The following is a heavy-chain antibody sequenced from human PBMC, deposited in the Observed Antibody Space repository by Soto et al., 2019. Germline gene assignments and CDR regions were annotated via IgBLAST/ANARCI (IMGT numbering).Heavy chain of an antibody. V-gene: IGHV5-51*01. CDR1: GYSFSFYW. Sequence: GESLKISCKASGYSFSFYWIGWVRQMPGKGLEWMAIMYPDDSDIRYGPSFEAHVTISADKSTSTAFLQWSSLKASDTAMYYCATAYVYDFENSNYYRDAFDIWGQGTLVTVSS. D-gene: IGHD3-22*01. CDR3: ATAYVYDFENSNYYRDAFDI. CDR2: MYPDDSDI. J-gene: IGHJ3*02.